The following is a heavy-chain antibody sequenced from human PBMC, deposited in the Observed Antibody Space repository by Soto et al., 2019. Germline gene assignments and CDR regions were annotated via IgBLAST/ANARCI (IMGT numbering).Heavy chain of an antibody. V-gene: IGHV3-30-3*01. CDR2: ISYDGSNK. CDR1: EFTFSSYA. J-gene: IGHJ4*02. Sequence: QVQLVESGGGVVQPGRSLRLSWEASEFTFSSYAMHWVRKAPGKGLEWVAVISYDGSNKYYADSVKGRFTISRDNSKNTLYLQMNSLRAEDTAVYYCARAGGSGTYFDYWGQGTLVTVSS. D-gene: IGHD3-10*01. CDR3: ARAGGSGTYFDY.